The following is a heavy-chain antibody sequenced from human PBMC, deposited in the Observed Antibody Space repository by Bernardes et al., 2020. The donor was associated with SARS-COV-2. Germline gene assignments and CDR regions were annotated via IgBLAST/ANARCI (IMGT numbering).Heavy chain of an antibody. CDR1: GYTFTGYY. D-gene: IGHD3-16*02. CDR3: ARAGGNYRLYYSGMDV. CDR2: INPNSGGT. J-gene: IGHJ6*02. V-gene: IGHV1-2*04. Sequence: ASVKVSCKASGYTFTGYYMHWVRQAPGQGLEWMGWINPNSGGTNYAQKFQGWVTMTRDTSISTAYMELSRLRSDDTAVYYCARAGGNYRLYYSGMDVWGQGTTVTVSS.